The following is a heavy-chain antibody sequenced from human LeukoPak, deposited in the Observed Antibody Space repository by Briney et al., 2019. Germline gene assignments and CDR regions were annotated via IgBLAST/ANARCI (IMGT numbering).Heavy chain of an antibody. CDR1: GYTFSGYY. Sequence: GASVKVSCKASGYTFSGYYLHWVRQAPGQGLEWMGWINPNSGGTNSAQKFQGRVTMTRDTSISTAYMELSRLRSDDTAVYYCARDQCTNGVCYPWFDPWGQGTLVTVSS. CDR2: INPNSGGT. CDR3: ARDQCTNGVCYPWFDP. D-gene: IGHD2-8*01. J-gene: IGHJ5*02. V-gene: IGHV1-2*02.